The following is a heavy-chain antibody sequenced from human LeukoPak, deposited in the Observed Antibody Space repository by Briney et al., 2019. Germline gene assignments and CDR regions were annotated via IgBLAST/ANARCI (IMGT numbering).Heavy chain of an antibody. CDR1: GFTFSSYA. J-gene: IGHJ5*02. V-gene: IGHV3-23*01. Sequence: GGSLRLSCAASGFTFSSYAMSWVRQAPGKGLQWVSGISSTGGSTYYTDSVKGRFSISRDNSKNTLSLQMNSLTAEDTAVYYSARGYSSLDPWGQGTLVTVSS. D-gene: IGHD6-19*01. CDR2: ISSTGGST. CDR3: ARGYSSLDP.